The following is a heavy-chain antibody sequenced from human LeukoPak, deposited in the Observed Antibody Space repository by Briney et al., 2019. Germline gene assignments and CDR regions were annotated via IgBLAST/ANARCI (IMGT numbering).Heavy chain of an antibody. CDR1: GGSISSGSYY. V-gene: IGHV4-61*02. CDR3: AREVQGDAFDI. Sequence: SETLSLTCTLSGGSISSGSYYWSWIRQPAGKGLEWIGRIYTSGSTNYNPSLKSRVTISVDTSKNQFSLKLSSVTAADTAVYYCAREVQGDAFDIWGQGTMVTVSS. J-gene: IGHJ3*02. CDR2: IYTSGST.